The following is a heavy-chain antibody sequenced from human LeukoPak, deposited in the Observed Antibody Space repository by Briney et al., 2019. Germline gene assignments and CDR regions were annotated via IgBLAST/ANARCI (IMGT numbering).Heavy chain of an antibody. CDR3: ARRSTVTTEYYFDN. J-gene: IGHJ4*02. V-gene: IGHV5-51*01. CDR2: IYPDDSDT. CDR1: GYSFTNYW. Sequence: GESLKISSKGSGYSFTNYWIGWVRQMPGKGLEWMGIIYPDDSDTRYSPSFQGQVTISADKSISTAFLQWSSLKASDTAMYYCARRSTVTTEYYFDNWGQGTLVTVSS. D-gene: IGHD4-17*01.